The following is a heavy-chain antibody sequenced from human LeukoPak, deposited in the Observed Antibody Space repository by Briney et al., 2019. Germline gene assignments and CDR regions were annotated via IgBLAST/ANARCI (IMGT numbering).Heavy chain of an antibody. J-gene: IGHJ5*02. CDR2: IIPIFGIA. D-gene: IGHD6-19*01. CDR3: ARDGVRLLGAVAGNWFDP. CDR1: GGTFSSYA. Sequence: SVKVSCKASGGTFSSYAISWVRQAPGQGLEWMGRIIPIFGIANYAQKFQRRVTITADKSTSTAYMELSSLRSEDTAVYYCARDGVRLLGAVAGNWFDPWGQGTLVTVSS. V-gene: IGHV1-69*04.